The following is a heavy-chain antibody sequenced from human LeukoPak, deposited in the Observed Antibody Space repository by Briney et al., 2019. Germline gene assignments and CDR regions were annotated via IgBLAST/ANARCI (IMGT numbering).Heavy chain of an antibody. CDR2: ISGSGDNT. J-gene: IGHJ3*02. D-gene: IGHD1-26*01. CDR3: AKVLGGSSSYDAFDI. CDR1: GFTFSSYA. V-gene: IGHV3-23*01. Sequence: GGSLRLSCAASGFTFSSYAMNWVRQAPGKGLEWISSISGSGDNTYYADSVKGRFTISRDNSKNTLYLQMNSLRAEDTAVYYCAKVLGGSSSYDAFDIWGQGTMVTVSS.